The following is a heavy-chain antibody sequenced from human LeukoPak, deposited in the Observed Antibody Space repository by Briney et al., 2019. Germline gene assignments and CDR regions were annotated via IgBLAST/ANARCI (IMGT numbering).Heavy chain of an antibody. J-gene: IGHJ4*02. CDR3: SYYYDTSGYVDY. CDR1: GFTFSNAW. D-gene: IGHD3-22*01. CDR2: IKSKTDGGTT. Sequence: GGSLRLSCAASGFTFSNAWMNWVRQAPGKGLEWVGRIKSKTDGGTTDYAAPVKGRFTISRDDSKNTLYLQMNSLKTEDTAAYYCSYYYDTSGYVDYWGQGTLVTVSS. V-gene: IGHV3-15*01.